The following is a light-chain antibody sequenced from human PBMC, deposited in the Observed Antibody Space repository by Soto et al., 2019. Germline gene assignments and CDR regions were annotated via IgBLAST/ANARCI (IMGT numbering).Light chain of an antibody. CDR3: QQYNNWLGT. V-gene: IGKV3-15*01. J-gene: IGKJ1*01. CDR2: GAS. CDR1: QSVSSN. Sequence: EIVMAHSPSTLSLSPVERATLSCRASQSVSSNLAWYQQKPGQAPRLLIYGASTRATGIPARFSGSGSGTEFTLTISSLQSDDFALYYCQQYNNWLGTFGQGTKVDIK.